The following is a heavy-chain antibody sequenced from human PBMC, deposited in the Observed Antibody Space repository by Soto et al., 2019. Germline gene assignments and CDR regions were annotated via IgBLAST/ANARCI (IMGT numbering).Heavy chain of an antibody. CDR2: ISNDGNNK. CDR3: GGGQYFSAY. V-gene: IGHV3-30*03. Sequence: QVQLVESGGGVVQPGRSLRLSCAASGFMFSSYGMHWVRHAPGKGLEWVALISNDGNNKYYTDSVKGRFTISRDNSKNALYLQMDSLRAEDTAVYYCGGGQYFSAYWGQGSQVTVSS. D-gene: IGHD3-16*01. J-gene: IGHJ4*02. CDR1: GFMFSSYG.